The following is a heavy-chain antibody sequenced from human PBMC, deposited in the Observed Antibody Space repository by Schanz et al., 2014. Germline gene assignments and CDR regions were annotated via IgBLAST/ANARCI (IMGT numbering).Heavy chain of an antibody. Sequence: QVQLVQSGAEVKKPGSSMKVSCKASGYSFTDYYIHWVRQAPGQGLEWMGWISPVLAIADYAQKFQGRVTITADKSTFTAYMDVSSLRSEDTAVYYCASSGAGYSSSWDFDYWGQGILVTVSS. CDR3: ASSGAGYSSSWDFDY. D-gene: IGHD6-13*01. J-gene: IGHJ4*02. CDR1: GYSFTDYY. V-gene: IGHV1-69*02. CDR2: ISPVLAIA.